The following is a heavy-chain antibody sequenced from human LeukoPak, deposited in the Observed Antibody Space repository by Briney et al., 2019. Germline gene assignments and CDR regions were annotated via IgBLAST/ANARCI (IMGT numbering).Heavy chain of an antibody. Sequence: SETLSLTCTVSGGSISSYYWSWIRQPAGKGLEWIGRIYTSGSTNYNPSLKSRVTMSVDTSKNQFSLKLSSVTAADTAVYYCARPYYDSSGYDWYFDLWGRGTLVTVSS. CDR2: IYTSGST. J-gene: IGHJ2*01. V-gene: IGHV4-4*07. D-gene: IGHD3-22*01. CDR3: ARPYYDSSGYDWYFDL. CDR1: GGSISSYY.